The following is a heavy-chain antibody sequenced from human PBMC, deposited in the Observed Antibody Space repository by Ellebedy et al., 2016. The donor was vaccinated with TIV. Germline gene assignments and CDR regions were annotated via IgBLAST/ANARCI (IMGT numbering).Heavy chain of an antibody. Sequence: GESLKISCAASGLTFSSHAMSWVRQAPGKGLEWVSSITESGGNTYYADSVKGRFTISRDNSTDTLFLQMNSLGAEDTAIYFCARDPVGVGPAFDVWGQGTMVTVSS. J-gene: IGHJ3*01. V-gene: IGHV3-23*01. CDR2: ITESGGNT. CDR1: GLTFSSHA. CDR3: ARDPVGVGPAFDV. D-gene: IGHD4-23*01.